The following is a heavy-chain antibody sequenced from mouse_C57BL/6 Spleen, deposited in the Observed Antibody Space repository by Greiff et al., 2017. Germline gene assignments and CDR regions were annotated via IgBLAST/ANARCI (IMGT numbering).Heavy chain of an antibody. J-gene: IGHJ1*03. CDR1: GFNIKNTY. CDR2: IDPANGNT. V-gene: IGHV14-3*01. D-gene: IGHD1-1*01. Sequence: EVKVVESVAELVRPGASVKLSCTASGFNIKNTYMHWVKQRPEQGLEWIGRIDPANGNTKYAAKFKGKATITADKSSNTAYMHLSSLPSEDTAIYYCGRSCYWYFDVWGTGTTVTVSS. CDR3: GRSCYWYFDV.